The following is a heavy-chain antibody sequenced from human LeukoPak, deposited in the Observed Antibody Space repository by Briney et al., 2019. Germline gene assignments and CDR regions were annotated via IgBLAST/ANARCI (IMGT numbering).Heavy chain of an antibody. CDR3: AKDGLGTRSFDY. V-gene: IGHV3-30-3*01. D-gene: IGHD1-1*01. CDR1: GFTFSSYA. CDR2: ISYDGSNK. J-gene: IGHJ4*02. Sequence: GGSLRLSCAASGFTFSSYAMHWVRQAPGKGLEWVAVISYDGSNKYYADSVKGRFTISRDNSKNTLYLQMNSLRAEDTAVYYCAKDGLGTRSFDYWGQGTLVTVSS.